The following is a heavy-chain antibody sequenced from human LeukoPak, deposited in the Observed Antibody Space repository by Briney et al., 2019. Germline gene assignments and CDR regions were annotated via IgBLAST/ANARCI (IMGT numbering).Heavy chain of an antibody. CDR3: AVTTYFGSSGVDNWFDP. CDR2: MNPNSGNT. V-gene: IGHV1-8*01. Sequence: ASVKVSCKASGYTFTSYDINWVRQATGQGLEWMGWMNPNSGNTGYAQKFQGRVTMTRNTSISTAYMELSSLRSEDTAIYYCAVTTYFGSSGVDNWFDPWGQGTLVTVSS. J-gene: IGHJ5*02. D-gene: IGHD3-10*01. CDR1: GYTFTSYD.